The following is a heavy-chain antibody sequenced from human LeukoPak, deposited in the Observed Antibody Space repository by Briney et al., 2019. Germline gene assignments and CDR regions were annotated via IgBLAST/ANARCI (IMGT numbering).Heavy chain of an antibody. V-gene: IGHV3-23*01. CDR1: GFTFSSYA. J-gene: IGHJ4*02. Sequence: PGGSLRLSCAASGFTFSSYAMSWVRQAPGKGLEWVSGISGSGGSTYYADSVKGRFTISRDNSKNTLYLQMNSLRAEDTAVYYCAKEPLPDSTGYYFDYWGQGTLVTVSS. CDR3: AKEPLPDSTGYYFDY. D-gene: IGHD3-22*01. CDR2: ISGSGGST.